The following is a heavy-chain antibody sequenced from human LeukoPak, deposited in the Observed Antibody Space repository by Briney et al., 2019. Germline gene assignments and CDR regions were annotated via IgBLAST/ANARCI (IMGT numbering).Heavy chain of an antibody. Sequence: GGSLRLSCTASGFTFSSYDMHWVRQVTGKGLEWVSGIGIADDTYHLGSVKGRFTISRENAKNSLYLQMNSLRAGDTAVYYCARGRVLRGGELDLWGRGTLVAVSS. CDR1: GFTFSSYD. V-gene: IGHV3-13*04. J-gene: IGHJ2*01. CDR3: ARGRVLRGGELDL. CDR2: IGIADDT. D-gene: IGHD3-10*01.